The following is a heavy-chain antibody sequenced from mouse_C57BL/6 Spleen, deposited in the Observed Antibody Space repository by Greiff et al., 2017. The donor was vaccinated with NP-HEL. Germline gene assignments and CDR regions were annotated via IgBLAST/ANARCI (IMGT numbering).Heavy chain of an antibody. J-gene: IGHJ4*01. D-gene: IGHD2-4*01. V-gene: IGHV5-6*01. Sequence: EVHLVESGGDLVKPGGSLKLSCAASGFTFSSYGMSWVRQTPDKRLEWVAHISSGGSYTYYPDSVKGRFTISRDNAKNTLYLQMSSLKSEDTAMYYCASHYDFDEGYAMDYWGQGTSVTVSS. CDR2: ISSGGSYT. CDR3: ASHYDFDEGYAMDY. CDR1: GFTFSSYG.